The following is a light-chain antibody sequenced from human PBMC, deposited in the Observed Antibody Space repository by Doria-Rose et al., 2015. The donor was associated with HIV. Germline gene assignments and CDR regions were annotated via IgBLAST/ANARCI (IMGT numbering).Light chain of an antibody. Sequence: RVPIACRASQDINSALVWYQQKPGKAPRLLIYDASNLGSGVPSRFSGSGSGTDFTLTISSLQPEDFATYYCQHFNNYPINFGQGTRLDIK. J-gene: IGKJ5*01. CDR3: QHFNNYPIN. V-gene: IGKV1D-13*01. CDR1: QDINSA. CDR2: DAS.